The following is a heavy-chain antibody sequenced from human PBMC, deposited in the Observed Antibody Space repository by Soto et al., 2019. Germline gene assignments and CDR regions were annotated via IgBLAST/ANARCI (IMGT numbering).Heavy chain of an antibody. CDR2: INSGSTI. J-gene: IGHJ4*02. V-gene: IGHV3-11*01. CDR3: ARDPLSSGSY. Sequence: LRLSCAASGFIFSDYFMSWIRQAPGKGLEWVSYINSGSTIYYADSVKGRFTVSRDNAKNSLYLQMNSLRAEDTAVYYCARDPLSSGSYWGQGTLVTVSS. D-gene: IGHD1-26*01. CDR1: GFIFSDYF.